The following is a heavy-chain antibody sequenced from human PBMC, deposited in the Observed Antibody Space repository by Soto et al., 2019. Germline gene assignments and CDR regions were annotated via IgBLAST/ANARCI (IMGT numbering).Heavy chain of an antibody. D-gene: IGHD6-13*01. CDR2: INHSGST. V-gene: IGHV4-34*01. CDR3: ARGRVRSSSSGHYYYYGMDV. J-gene: IGHJ6*02. CDR1: GGSFSGYY. Sequence: SETLSLTCAVYGGSFSGYYWSWIRQPPGKGLEWIGEINHSGSTNYNPSLKSRVTISVDTSKNQFSLKLSSVTAADTAVYYCARGRVRSSSSGHYYYYGMDVWGQGPTVTVSS.